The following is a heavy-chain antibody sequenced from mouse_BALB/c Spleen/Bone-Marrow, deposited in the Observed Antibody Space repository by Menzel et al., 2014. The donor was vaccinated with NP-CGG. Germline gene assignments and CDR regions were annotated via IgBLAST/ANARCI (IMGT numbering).Heavy chain of an antibody. V-gene: IGHV5-6-5*01. D-gene: IGHD1-1*01. CDR2: ITRGGNT. J-gene: IGHJ2*01. Sequence: EVHLVESGGGLVKPGGSLKLSCAASGFTFSSYAMSWVRQTPEKRLEWVASITRGGNTYYADSVKDRFTISRDNARDILYLQMSSLRSEDTAMYYCARGEIYYYGSTHYFDYWGQGTTLTVSS. CDR3: ARGEIYYYGSTHYFDY. CDR1: GFTFSSYA.